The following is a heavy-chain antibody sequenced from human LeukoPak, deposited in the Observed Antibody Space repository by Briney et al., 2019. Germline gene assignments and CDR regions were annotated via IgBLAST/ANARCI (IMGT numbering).Heavy chain of an antibody. CDR2: FDPEDGET. CDR1: GYTLTELS. J-gene: IGHJ2*01. V-gene: IGHV1-24*01. Sequence: ASVKVSYKVSGYTLTELSMHWVQQAPGKGLEWMGGFDPEDGETIYAQKFQGRVTMTEDTSTDTAYMELSSLRSEDTAVYYCAAHGPYSGYDRDEPGNYWYFDLWGRGTLVTVSS. D-gene: IGHD5-12*01. CDR3: AAHGPYSGYDRDEPGNYWYFDL.